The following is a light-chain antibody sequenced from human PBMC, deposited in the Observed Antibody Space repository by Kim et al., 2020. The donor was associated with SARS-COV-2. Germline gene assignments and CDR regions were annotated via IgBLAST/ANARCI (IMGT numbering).Light chain of an antibody. Sequence: DIQMTQSPSSLSASVGDRVTITCRVSQGISTFLLWYQQRPGRLPKLLIYGASTLQSGVPSRFSGSGSGTDFTLTISSLQPEDVATYYCQNYDSAPFTFGPGTKVDIK. CDR2: GAS. CDR3: QNYDSAPFT. V-gene: IGKV1-27*01. J-gene: IGKJ3*01. CDR1: QGISTF.